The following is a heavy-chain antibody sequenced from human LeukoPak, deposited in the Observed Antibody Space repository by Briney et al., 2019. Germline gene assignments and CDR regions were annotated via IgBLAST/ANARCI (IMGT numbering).Heavy chain of an antibody. Sequence: ASVKVSCKASGYTFTSYYMHWVRQAPGQGLEWMGIINPSGGSTSYAQKLQGRVTMTRDTSTSTVYMGLSSLRSEDTAVYYCARAGTGGYDPQNYFDYWGQGTLVTVSP. V-gene: IGHV1-46*03. D-gene: IGHD5-12*01. J-gene: IGHJ4*02. CDR2: INPSGGST. CDR3: ARAGTGGYDPQNYFDY. CDR1: GYTFTSYY.